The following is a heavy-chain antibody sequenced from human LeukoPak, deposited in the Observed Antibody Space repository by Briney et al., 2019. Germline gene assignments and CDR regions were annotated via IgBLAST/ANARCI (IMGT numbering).Heavy chain of an antibody. D-gene: IGHD6-19*01. CDR2: IYYSGST. CDR1: GGSISSYY. V-gene: IGHV4-59*01. Sequence: SETLSLTCTVSGGSISSYYWSWIRQPPGKGLEWIGYIYYSGSTNYNPSLKSRVTISVDTSKNQFSLKLSSVTAADTAVYYCARAITPYSSGWLRTNYYYYMDVWGKGTTVTISS. J-gene: IGHJ6*03. CDR3: ARAITPYSSGWLRTNYYYYMDV.